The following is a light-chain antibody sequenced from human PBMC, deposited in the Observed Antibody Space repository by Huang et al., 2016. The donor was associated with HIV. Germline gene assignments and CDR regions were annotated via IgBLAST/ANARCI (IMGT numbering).Light chain of an antibody. J-gene: IGKJ4*01. V-gene: IGKV3-20*01. CDR2: GAS. CDR3: QQYDSSPLT. Sequence: EIVLTQSPGTLSSSPGERATLSCRASQRVSNSNLAWYQQKPGQAPRLRIYGASNRATGIPDRFSGSGSGTDFTLTISRLEAEDFAMYYCQQYDSSPLTFGGGTKVEIK. CDR1: QRVSNSN.